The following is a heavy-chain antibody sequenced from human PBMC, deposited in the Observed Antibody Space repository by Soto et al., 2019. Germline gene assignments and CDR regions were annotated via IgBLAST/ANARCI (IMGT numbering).Heavy chain of an antibody. D-gene: IGHD4-4*01. Sequence: QITLRESGPTLVKPTQTLTLSCTLSGFSINTGGVGVGWIRQPPGKAPERLALLYWKDEEWYSPSLRYCLSVTKDASENRVVLTMTHLDPTDTGTYYCAKRRAISNKLFFDHWGQGALVTVSS. J-gene: IGHJ4*02. V-gene: IGHV2-5*01. CDR2: LYWKDEE. CDR1: GFSINTGGVG. CDR3: AKRRAISNKLFFDH.